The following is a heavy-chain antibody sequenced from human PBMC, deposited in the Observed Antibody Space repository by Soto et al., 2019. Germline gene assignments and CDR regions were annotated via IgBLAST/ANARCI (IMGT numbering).Heavy chain of an antibody. CDR3: ARGRGVPAASFDY. Sequence: ASLKVSCKASGYTFTSYAMHWVRQAPGQRLEWMGWINAGNGNTKYSQKFQGRVTITRDTSASTAYMELSSLRSEDTAVYYCARGRGVPAASFDYWGQGTLVTVYS. D-gene: IGHD2-2*01. V-gene: IGHV1-3*01. CDR1: GYTFTSYA. J-gene: IGHJ4*02. CDR2: INAGNGNT.